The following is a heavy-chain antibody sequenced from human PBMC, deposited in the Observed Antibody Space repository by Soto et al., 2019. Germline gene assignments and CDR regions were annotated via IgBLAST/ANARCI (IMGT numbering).Heavy chain of an antibody. J-gene: IGHJ3*02. V-gene: IGHV4-59*01. CDR3: AASYYAILTVHFAFDI. D-gene: IGHD3-9*01. CDR2: IYDSGST. CDR1: GGSISHFY. Sequence: SEPLSLTCTVSGGSISHFYWSWIRQSPGKGLEWLGYIYDSGSTSYNPSLKSRVTMSMDTSKTQFSLNLSSVTAADTAVYFCAASYYAILTVHFAFDIWGHGTMVTVSS.